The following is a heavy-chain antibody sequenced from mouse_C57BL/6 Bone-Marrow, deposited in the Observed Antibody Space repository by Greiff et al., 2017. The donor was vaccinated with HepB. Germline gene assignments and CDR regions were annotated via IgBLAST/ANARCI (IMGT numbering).Heavy chain of an antibody. CDR2: IYPGSGNT. CDR1: GYSFTSYY. D-gene: IGHD5-1*01. J-gene: IGHJ1*03. V-gene: IGHV1-66*01. Sequence: VMLVESGPELVKPGASVKISCKASGYSFTSYYIHWVKQRPGQGLEWIGWIYPGSGNTKYNEKFKGKATLTADTSSSTAYMQLSSLTSEDSAVYYCARWYLWYFDVWGTGTTVTVSS. CDR3: ARWYLWYFDV.